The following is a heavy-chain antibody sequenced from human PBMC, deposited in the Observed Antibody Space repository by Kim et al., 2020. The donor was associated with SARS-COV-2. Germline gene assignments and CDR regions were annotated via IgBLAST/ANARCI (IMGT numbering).Heavy chain of an antibody. D-gene: IGHD5-12*01. CDR2: IHFTGSA. Sequence: SETLSLTCTVSGDSIGSCGYYWTWIRQLPGKGLEWIVYIHFTGSADYNPSLRSRITISVDTSKNHFSLKMSSVTAADTAIYYCAREGGVATTVGSFDILG. V-gene: IGHV4-31*03. CDR1: GDSIGSCGYY. J-gene: IGHJ3*02. CDR3: AREGGVATTVGSFDI.